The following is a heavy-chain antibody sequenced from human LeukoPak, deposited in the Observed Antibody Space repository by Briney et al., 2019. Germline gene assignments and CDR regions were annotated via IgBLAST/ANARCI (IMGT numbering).Heavy chain of an antibody. Sequence: ASVEVSCKASGYTFTSYDINWVRQATGQGLEWMGWMNPNSGNTGYAQKFQGRVTMTRNTSMRTAYMELSSLTSEDTAVYYCARQRGYNYGYDDYWGQGTLVTVSS. V-gene: IGHV1-8*01. CDR2: MNPNSGNT. J-gene: IGHJ4*02. CDR3: ARQRGYNYGYDDY. CDR1: GYTFTSYD. D-gene: IGHD5-18*01.